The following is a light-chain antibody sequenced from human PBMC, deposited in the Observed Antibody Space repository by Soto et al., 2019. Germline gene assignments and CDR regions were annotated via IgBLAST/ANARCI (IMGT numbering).Light chain of an antibody. J-gene: IGLJ1*01. CDR2: GNS. V-gene: IGLV1-40*01. CDR3: QSYDSSLSASYV. CDR1: SSNIGSGT. Sequence: QSVLTQPPSASGTPGQRVTISCSGSSSNIGSGTVNWYQQVPGTAPKLLIYGNSNRPSGVPDRFSGSKSGTSASLAITGLQAEDGADYYCQSYDSSLSASYVFGTGTKVTVL.